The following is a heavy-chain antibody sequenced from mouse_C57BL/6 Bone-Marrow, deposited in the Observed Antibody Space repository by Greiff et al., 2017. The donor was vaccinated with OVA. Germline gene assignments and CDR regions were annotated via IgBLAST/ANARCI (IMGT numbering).Heavy chain of an antibody. CDR3: ARWNYDGYYVDY. J-gene: IGHJ2*01. V-gene: IGHV1-26*01. Sequence: VQLQQSGPELVKPGASVKISCKASGYTFTDYYMNWVKQSHGKSLEWIGDINPNNGGTSYNQKFKGKATLTVDKSSSTAYMELRSLTSEDSAVYYCARWNYDGYYVDYWGQGTTLTVSS. CDR2: INPNNGGT. CDR1: GYTFTDYY. D-gene: IGHD2-3*01.